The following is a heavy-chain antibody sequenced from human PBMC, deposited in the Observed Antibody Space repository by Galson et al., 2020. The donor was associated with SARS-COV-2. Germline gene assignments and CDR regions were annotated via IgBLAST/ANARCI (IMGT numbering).Heavy chain of an antibody. CDR1: GGSISSYY. J-gene: IGHJ4*02. Sequence: SETLSLTCTVSGGSISSYYWSWIRQPPGKGLEWIGYIYYSGSTNYNPSLKSRVTISVDTSKNQFSLKLSSVTAADTAVYYCARVRAAAVIDYWGQGTLVTVSS. V-gene: IGHV4-59*01. CDR2: IYYSGST. CDR3: ARVRAAAVIDY. D-gene: IGHD6-13*01.